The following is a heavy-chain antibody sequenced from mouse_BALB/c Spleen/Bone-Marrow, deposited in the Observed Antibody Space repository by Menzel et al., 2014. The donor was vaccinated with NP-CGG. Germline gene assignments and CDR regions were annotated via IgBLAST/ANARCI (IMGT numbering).Heavy chain of an antibody. CDR2: ISSGSSTI. V-gene: IGHV5-17*02. D-gene: IGHD2-1*01. CDR3: ARGGNFAWFAY. CDR1: GFTFSSFG. Sequence: EVMLVESGGGLVQPGGSRKLSCAASGFTFSSFGMHWVRQALEKGLEWVAYISSGSSTIYYADTVKGRFTISRDNPKNTLFLQMTSLRSEDTAMYYCARGGNFAWFAYWGQGTLVTVSA. J-gene: IGHJ3*01.